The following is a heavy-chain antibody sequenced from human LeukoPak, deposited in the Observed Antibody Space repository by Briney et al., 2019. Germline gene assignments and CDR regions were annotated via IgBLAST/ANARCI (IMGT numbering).Heavy chain of an antibody. D-gene: IGHD3-10*01. CDR1: GYTFTSYY. V-gene: IGHV1-46*01. CDR3: AREDYYGSGDTSY. Sequence: ASVKVSCKTSGYTFTSYYMHWVRQAPGQGLEWMGRINPSGGITNYAQKFQGRVTMTRDTSTSTVYMELSSLRSEDTAVYYCAREDYYGSGDTSYWGQGTLVTVSS. J-gene: IGHJ4*02. CDR2: INPSGGIT.